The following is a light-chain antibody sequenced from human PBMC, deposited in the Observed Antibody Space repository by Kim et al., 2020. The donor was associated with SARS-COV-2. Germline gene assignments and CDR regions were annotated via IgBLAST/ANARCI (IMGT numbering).Light chain of an antibody. Sequence: QSVLTQPPSVSGAPGQGVTISCTGSSSNIGAGYDVHWYQQLPGTAPKLLIYGNRNRPSGVPDRFSGSKSGTSASLAITGLQAEDEADYYCQSYDSGVRGFLIFGGGTQLAVL. CDR1: SSNIGAGYD. V-gene: IGLV1-40*01. CDR2: GNR. CDR3: QSYDSGVRGFLI. J-gene: IGLJ2*01.